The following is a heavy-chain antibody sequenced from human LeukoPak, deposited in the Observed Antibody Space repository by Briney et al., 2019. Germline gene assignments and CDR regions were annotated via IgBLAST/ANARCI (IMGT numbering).Heavy chain of an antibody. V-gene: IGHV1-69*05. D-gene: IGHD3-10*01. CDR3: AGEVRGDSSDAFDI. J-gene: IGHJ3*02. Sequence: GASVKVSCKASGGTFSFYAISWVRQAPGQGLEWMGRIIPGFASVNYAQRFQGRVSITTDESTGTAYMELSSLRSEDTALYFCAGEVRGDSSDAFDIWGQGTMVTVSS. CDR1: GGTFSFYA. CDR2: IIPGFASV.